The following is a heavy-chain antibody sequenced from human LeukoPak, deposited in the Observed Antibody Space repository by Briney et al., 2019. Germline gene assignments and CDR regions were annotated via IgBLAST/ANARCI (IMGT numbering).Heavy chain of an antibody. CDR3: ARGSRGSGSYSGADAFDI. V-gene: IGHV3-21*01. CDR2: ISSSSSYI. Sequence: PGGSLRLSCAASRFSFSSYSMNWVRQAPGKGLEWVSSISSSSSYIYYADSLKGRFTISRDYAKNSLYLQMNSLRAEDTAVYYCARGSRGSGSYSGADAFDIWGQGTMVTVSS. D-gene: IGHD3-10*01. CDR1: RFSFSSYS. J-gene: IGHJ3*02.